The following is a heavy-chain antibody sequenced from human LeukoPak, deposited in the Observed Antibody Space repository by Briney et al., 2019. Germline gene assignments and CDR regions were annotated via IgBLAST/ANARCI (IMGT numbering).Heavy chain of an antibody. V-gene: IGHV3-64*01. J-gene: IGHJ4*02. Sequence: PGGSLRLSCAASGFTFSSYAMHWVRQAPGKGLEFVSAISSDGGSTYYANSVKGRYTISRDNAKSSLYLQMNSLRAEDTAVYYCARENPAKYYDILIGYYTPPYFDYWGQGTLVSVSS. D-gene: IGHD3-9*01. CDR3: ARENPAKYYDILIGYYTPPYFDY. CDR1: GFTFSSYA. CDR2: ISSDGGST.